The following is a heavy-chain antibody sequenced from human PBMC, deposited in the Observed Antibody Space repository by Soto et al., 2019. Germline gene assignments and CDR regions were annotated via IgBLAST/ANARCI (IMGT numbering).Heavy chain of an antibody. Sequence: GASVKVSCKASGGTFSSYAISWVRQAPGQGLEWMGGIIPIFGTANYAQKFQGRVTITADESTSTAYMELSSLRSEDTAVYYCARARWIPLPTPYYYYGMDVWGQGTTVTVSS. CDR2: IIPIFGTA. V-gene: IGHV1-69*13. D-gene: IGHD5-18*01. J-gene: IGHJ6*02. CDR1: GGTFSSYA. CDR3: ARARWIPLPTPYYYYGMDV.